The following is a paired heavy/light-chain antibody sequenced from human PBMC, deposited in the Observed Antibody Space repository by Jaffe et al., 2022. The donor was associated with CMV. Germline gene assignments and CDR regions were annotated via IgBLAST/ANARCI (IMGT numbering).Light chain of an antibody. CDR3: QQYYSTPHT. CDR2: WAS. CDR1: HSVLYSSNNKNY. Sequence: DIVMTQSPDSLAVSLGERATINCKSSHSVLYSSNNKNYLAWYQQKPGQPPKLLIYWASIRESGVPDRFSGSGSGTDFTLTISSLQAEDVAVYYCQQYYSTPHTFGQGTKLEIK. V-gene: IGKV4-1*01. J-gene: IGKJ2*01.
Heavy chain of an antibody. CDR1: GDSVSSRTYY. Sequence: QVQLQESGPGLVKPSETLSLTCTVSGDSVSSRTYYWNWIRQPPGKGLEWIGFIYYSGSTRNNPSLNSRVTISLDTSKNQFSLRLTSVTAADTAVYFCARGYGGYYQSYSENWYLDLWGRGTLVTVSS. J-gene: IGHJ2*01. D-gene: IGHD3-22*01. CDR2: IYYSGST. CDR3: ARGYGGYYQSYSENWYLDL. V-gene: IGHV4-61*01.